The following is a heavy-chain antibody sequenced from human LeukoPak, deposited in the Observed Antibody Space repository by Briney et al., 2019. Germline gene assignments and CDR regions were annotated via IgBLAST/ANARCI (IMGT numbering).Heavy chain of an antibody. CDR2: INPISGGT. J-gene: IGHJ4*02. CDR3: ARYCSSTSCYSDY. D-gene: IGHD2-2*01. Sequence: EASVKVSCKASGYTFTNYYIHWVRQAPGQGLEYMGRINPISGGTVYAQKFQGRVTMTRDTSITTAYMELTRLRSDDTAVYYCARYCSSTSCYSDYWGQGTLVTVSS. V-gene: IGHV1-2*06. CDR1: GYTFTNYY.